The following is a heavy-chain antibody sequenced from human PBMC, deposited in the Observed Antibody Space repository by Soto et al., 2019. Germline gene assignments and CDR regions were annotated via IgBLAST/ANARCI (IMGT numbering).Heavy chain of an antibody. CDR3: ARRSVGSWYNY. D-gene: IGHD6-13*01. V-gene: IGHV4-59*08. Sequence: SETLSLTCTVSGGSISSYYWSWIRQPPGRGLEWIGYIYYSGSTNYNPSLKSRVTISVDTSKNQFSLKLSSVTAADTAVYYCARRSVGSWYNYWGQGTLVTVSS. CDR2: IYYSGST. J-gene: IGHJ4*02. CDR1: GGSISSYY.